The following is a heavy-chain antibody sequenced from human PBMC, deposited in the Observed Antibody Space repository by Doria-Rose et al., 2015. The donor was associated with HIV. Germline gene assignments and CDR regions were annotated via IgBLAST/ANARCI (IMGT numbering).Heavy chain of an antibody. CDR3: ARVPHVEVTAISWFDP. CDR2: INHSGST. CDR1: GGSFSGYY. Sequence: QVQLQQWGAGLLKPSETLSLTCAVYGGSFSGYYWSWIRQPPGKGLEWIGEINHSGSTNYNPSLKSRVTIPVDTPKNHFSLKVSSVTAADTAVYYCARVPHVEVTAISWFDPWGQGTLVTVSS. J-gene: IGHJ5*02. D-gene: IGHD2-21*02. V-gene: IGHV4-34*01.